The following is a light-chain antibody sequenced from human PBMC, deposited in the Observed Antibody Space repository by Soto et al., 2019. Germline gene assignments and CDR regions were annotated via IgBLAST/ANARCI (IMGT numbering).Light chain of an antibody. CDR3: SSWTPSNTLV. CDR1: SSDVGGYNY. J-gene: IGLJ1*01. V-gene: IGLV2-14*01. Sequence: QSVLTQPASVSGSPGQSITISCTGTSSDVGGYNYVPWYQQHPGKVPKLMISEIIDRPSGVSDRFSGSKSGNTASLTISGLQAEDEADYYCSSWTPSNTLVFGTGTKVTVL. CDR2: EII.